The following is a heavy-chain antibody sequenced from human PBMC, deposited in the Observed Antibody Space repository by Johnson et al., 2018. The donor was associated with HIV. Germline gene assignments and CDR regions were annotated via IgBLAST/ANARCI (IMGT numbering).Heavy chain of an antibody. Sequence: ALLVESGGGVVRPGGSLRLSCAASGFTFDDYGMSWVRQAPGKGLEWVSGINWNSDNIAYADSVRGRFIISRDNATNSLYLQMNRLRVEDTALYYCAREAPGYSSSWYGEDAFDIWGQGTMVTVSS. V-gene: IGHV3-20*04. CDR2: INWNSDNI. CDR1: GFTFDDYG. CDR3: AREAPGYSSSWYGEDAFDI. D-gene: IGHD6-13*01. J-gene: IGHJ3*02.